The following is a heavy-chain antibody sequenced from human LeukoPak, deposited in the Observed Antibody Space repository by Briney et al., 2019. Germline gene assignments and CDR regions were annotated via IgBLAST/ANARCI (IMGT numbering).Heavy chain of an antibody. J-gene: IGHJ4*02. CDR3: VRGGVDF. CDR2: ISYDGSNK. D-gene: IGHD3-16*01. CDR1: GFTFSSYA. V-gene: IGHV3-30-3*01. Sequence: GGSLRLSCAASGFTFSSYAMHWVRQAPGKGLEWVAVISYDGSNKHYADSVKGRFTISRDNAKNTVYLQMNSLRVEDTAVYYCVRGGVDFWGQGTLVTVSS.